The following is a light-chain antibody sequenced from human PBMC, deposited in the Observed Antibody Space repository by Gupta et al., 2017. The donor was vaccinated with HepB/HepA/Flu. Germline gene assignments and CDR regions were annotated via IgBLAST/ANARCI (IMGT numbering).Light chain of an antibody. CDR2: GDS. Sequence: SVLTQPPSVSGAPGQRVTISCTGSRSNIGAGYDVHWSQQLPGAGPKLLIYGDSNRPSGVPDRFSVSKSGTSASLATTGLQAEDGAYYYCQSDDISVSAWVFGGGTKLTVL. CDR1: RSNIGAGYD. V-gene: IGLV1-40*01. J-gene: IGLJ3*02. CDR3: QSDDISVSAWV.